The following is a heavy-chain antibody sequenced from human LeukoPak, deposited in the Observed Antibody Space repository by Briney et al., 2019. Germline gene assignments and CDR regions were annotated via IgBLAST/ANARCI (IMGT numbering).Heavy chain of an antibody. D-gene: IGHD3-3*01. J-gene: IGHJ4*02. V-gene: IGHV3-7*01. CDR3: ARDFRFLEDY. CDR2: IKGDGSEK. Sequence: GGSLRLSCAASGFTFDKAWMTWVRQAPGKGLEWVGNIKGDGSEKYYVDSVKGRFTISRDNAENSLYLQMNSLRAEDTAVYYCARDFRFLEDYWGQGTLVTVSS. CDR1: GFTFDKAW.